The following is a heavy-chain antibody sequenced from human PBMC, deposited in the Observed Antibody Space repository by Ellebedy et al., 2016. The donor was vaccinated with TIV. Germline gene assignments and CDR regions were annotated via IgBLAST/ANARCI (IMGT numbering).Heavy chain of an antibody. CDR1: GFTFTGYF. CDR2: INPNSDGS. Sequence: ASVKVSCKASGFTFTGYFMHWVRQAPGQGLEWMGWINPNSDGSDYAQKFQGRVTMSRGTSISIAYMELRRLTSDDTAVYYCAREDYDILTGTSGGLDVWGQGTTVTVSS. D-gene: IGHD3-9*01. J-gene: IGHJ6*02. CDR3: AREDYDILTGTSGGLDV. V-gene: IGHV1-2*02.